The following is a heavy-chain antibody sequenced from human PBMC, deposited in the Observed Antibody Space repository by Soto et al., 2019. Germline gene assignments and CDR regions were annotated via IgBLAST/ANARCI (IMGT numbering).Heavy chain of an antibody. Sequence: SETLSLTCSVSGDSISDYYWSWIRQSPGKGLEWMGYASHIAGTTYSPSLRSRLSLSVDTSKRRLSLKLRYVTPADTAVYYCARGASWDRGVFDVWGQGMQVTVSS. CDR3: ARGASWDRGVFDV. CDR2: ASHIAGT. CDR1: GDSISDYY. D-gene: IGHD6-13*01. V-gene: IGHV4-59*01. J-gene: IGHJ4*02.